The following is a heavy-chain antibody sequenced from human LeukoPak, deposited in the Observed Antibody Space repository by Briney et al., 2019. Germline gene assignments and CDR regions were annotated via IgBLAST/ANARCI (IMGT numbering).Heavy chain of an antibody. Sequence: GASVKVSCKASGYAFTAYSMRWVRQAPGQGLEYMGWINPNSGDTNYAQKFQGRVTMTRDTSMSTASMELSGLRFDDTAVYYCARDGEVRQGHCTTTSWPVDYWGQGTLITVSS. V-gene: IGHV1-2*02. CDR2: INPNSGDT. D-gene: IGHD2-2*01. J-gene: IGHJ4*02. CDR1: GYAFTAYS. CDR3: ARDGEVRQGHCTTTSWPVDY.